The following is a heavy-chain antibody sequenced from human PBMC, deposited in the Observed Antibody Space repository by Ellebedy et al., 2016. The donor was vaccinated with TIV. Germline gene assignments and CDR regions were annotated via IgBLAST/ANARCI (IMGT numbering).Heavy chain of an antibody. CDR1: GFTFSNYG. CDR2: ISYDGINK. CDR3: AKLRLRDAFDI. D-gene: IGHD6-25*01. J-gene: IGHJ3*02. V-gene: IGHV3-30*18. Sequence: GGSLRLSCAASGFTFSNYGMHWVRQAPGKGLEWVAVISYDGINKYYADSVKGRFTISRDNSKNTLYLQMNSLRAEDTAVYYCAKLRLRDAFDIWGQGTMVTVSS.